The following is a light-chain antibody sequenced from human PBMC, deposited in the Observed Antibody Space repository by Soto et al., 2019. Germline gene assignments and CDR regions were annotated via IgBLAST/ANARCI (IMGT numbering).Light chain of an antibody. CDR2: WAS. J-gene: IGKJ2*01. CDR1: QNVLYSSNNKNY. Sequence: DIVMTQSPDSLAVSLGERATINCKSSQNVLYSSNNKNYLAWYQQKPGQPPKLLIYWASTRESGAPDRFSGSGSGTAFTLTISSLQAEDVAVYYCQQYYSSPYTFGQGTKVDIK. CDR3: QQYYSSPYT. V-gene: IGKV4-1*01.